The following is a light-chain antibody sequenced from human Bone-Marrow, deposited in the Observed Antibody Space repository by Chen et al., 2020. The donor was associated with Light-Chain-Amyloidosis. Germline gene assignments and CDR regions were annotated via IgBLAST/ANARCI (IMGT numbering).Light chain of an antibody. J-gene: IGLJ3*02. CDR1: NIGSTS. Sequence: SYVLTQPSSVSVAPGQTATIACGGNNIGSTSVHWYQLPPGQAPLLVVYDDSDRPSGIPERLSGSNSGNTATLTISMVEAGDEADYYCQVWDRSSDRPVFGGGTKLTVL. CDR3: QVWDRSSDRPV. CDR2: DDS. V-gene: IGLV3-21*02.